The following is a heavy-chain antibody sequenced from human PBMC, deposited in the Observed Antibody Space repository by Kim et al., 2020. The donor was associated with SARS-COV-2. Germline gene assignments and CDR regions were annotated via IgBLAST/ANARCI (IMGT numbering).Heavy chain of an antibody. CDR2: T. J-gene: IGHJ4*02. Sequence: TKYNPSLKSRATISLHTSKNQFSLKLNSVTAADTAVYYCASVPSLGYFDYWGQGTLVTVSS. V-gene: IGHV4-59*01. CDR3: ASVPSLGYFDY.